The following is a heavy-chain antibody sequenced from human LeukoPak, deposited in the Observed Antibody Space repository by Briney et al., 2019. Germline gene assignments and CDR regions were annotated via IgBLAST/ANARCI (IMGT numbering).Heavy chain of an antibody. CDR1: GYSFTTYW. D-gene: IGHD6-13*01. V-gene: IGHV5-51*01. Sequence: GESLKISCKGSGYSFTTYWIGWVRQMPGKGLEWMGIIYPGDSDTRYSPSFQGQVTISADKSISTAYLQWSSLKASDTAMYYCARHSPYSSSWYYYGMDVWGQGTTVTVSS. CDR3: ARHSPYSSSWYYYGMDV. CDR2: IYPGDSDT. J-gene: IGHJ6*02.